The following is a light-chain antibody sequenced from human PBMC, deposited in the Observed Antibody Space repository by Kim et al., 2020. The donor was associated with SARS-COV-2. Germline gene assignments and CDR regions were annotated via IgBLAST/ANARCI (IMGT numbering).Light chain of an antibody. J-gene: IGLJ2*01. V-gene: IGLV3-1*01. Sequence: SVSQGQTASITCSGDTLGDKYACWYQQKPGQSPVLVIYQDSKRPSVIPERFSGSNSGNTATLTISGTQAMDEADYYCQAWDSSNVVFGGGTQLTVL. CDR3: QAWDSSNVV. CDR2: QDS. CDR1: TLGDKY.